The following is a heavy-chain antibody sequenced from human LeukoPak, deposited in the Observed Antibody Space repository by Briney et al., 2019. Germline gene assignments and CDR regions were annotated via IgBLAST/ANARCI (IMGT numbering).Heavy chain of an antibody. CDR3: ARGSSWSYYFDY. V-gene: IGHV4-59*01. CDR1: GGSISSYY. D-gene: IGHD6-13*01. Sequence: SETLSLTCAVSGGSISSYYWSWIRQPPGKGLEWIGYFYYSGSTNYSPSLKGRVTISIDTSKNQFSLKLNSVTAADTAVYYCARGSSWSYYFDYWGQGTLVTVSS. J-gene: IGHJ4*02. CDR2: FYYSGST.